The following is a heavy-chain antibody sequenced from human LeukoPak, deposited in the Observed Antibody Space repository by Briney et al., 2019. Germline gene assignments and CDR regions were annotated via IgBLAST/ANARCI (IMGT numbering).Heavy chain of an antibody. J-gene: IGHJ4*02. CDR1: GFTFSSYG. CDR2: IRYDGSNK. D-gene: IGHD2-15*01. CDR3: AKAPSGGSWRFDY. Sequence: GGSLRLSCAASGFTFSSYGMHWVRQAPGKGLEWVAFIRYDGSNKYYADSVKGQFTISRDNSKNTLYLQMNSLRAEDTAVYYCAKAPSGGSWRFDYWGQGTLVTVSS. V-gene: IGHV3-30*02.